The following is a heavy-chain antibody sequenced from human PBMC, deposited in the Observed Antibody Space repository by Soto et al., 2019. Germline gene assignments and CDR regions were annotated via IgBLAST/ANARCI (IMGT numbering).Heavy chain of an antibody. CDR1: GYSFTSYW. D-gene: IGHD5-12*01. Sequence: GESLKISCKGSGYSFTSYWIGWVRQMPGKGLEWMGIIYPGDSDTRYSPSFQGQVTISADKSISTAYLQWSSLKASDTAMYYCARAPRGYSGYDAFDIWGQGTMVTVSS. CDR2: IYPGDSDT. J-gene: IGHJ3*02. V-gene: IGHV5-51*01. CDR3: ARAPRGYSGYDAFDI.